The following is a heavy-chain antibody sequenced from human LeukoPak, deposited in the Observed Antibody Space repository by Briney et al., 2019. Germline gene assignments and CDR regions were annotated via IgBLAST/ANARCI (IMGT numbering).Heavy chain of an antibody. CDR1: GGTFSSYA. CDR2: IIPIFGTA. CDR3: ASPVGASDYFDY. Sequence: SVKISCKASGGTFSSYAISWVRQAPGQGLEWMGRIIPIFGTANYAQKFQGRVTITTDESTSTAYMELSSLRSEDTAVYYCASPVGASDYFDYWGQGTLVTVSS. J-gene: IGHJ4*02. D-gene: IGHD1-26*01. V-gene: IGHV1-69*05.